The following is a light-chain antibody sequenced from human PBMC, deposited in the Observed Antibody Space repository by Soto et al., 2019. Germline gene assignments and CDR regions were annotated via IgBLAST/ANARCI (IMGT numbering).Light chain of an antibody. V-gene: IGKV1-9*01. CDR2: AAS. CDR1: QGISSY. CDR3: QQLNSYL. J-gene: IGKJ4*01. Sequence: DIQLTQSPSFLSASVGDRVTITCRASQGISSYLAWYQQKPGKAPKLLIYAASTLQSGVPSRFSGSGSATEFTLTISSLQAEDFATYYCQQLNSYLFGGGTKVEIK.